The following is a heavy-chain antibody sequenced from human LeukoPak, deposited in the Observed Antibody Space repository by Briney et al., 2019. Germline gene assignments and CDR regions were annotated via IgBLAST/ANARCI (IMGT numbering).Heavy chain of an antibody. V-gene: IGHV3-23*01. D-gene: IGHD2-15*01. J-gene: IGHJ4*02. Sequence: PTGGSLRLSCAASGFTFSSYAMSWVRQAPGKGLEWVSAISGSGGSTYYADSVKGRFTISRDNSKNTLYLQMNSLRAEDTAVYYCAKEAPDIVVVVAATPYYWGQGTLVTVSS. CDR2: ISGSGGST. CDR1: GFTFSSYA. CDR3: AKEAPDIVVVVAATPYY.